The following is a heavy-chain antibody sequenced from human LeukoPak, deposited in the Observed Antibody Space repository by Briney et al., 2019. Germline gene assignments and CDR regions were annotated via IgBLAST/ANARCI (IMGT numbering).Heavy chain of an antibody. Sequence: GGFLRLSCAASGFTFSTYGMHWVRQAPGKGLEWVAVITNDGNYEKYADAVRGRFTISRDNSKNTLYLQMNSLSAEDTAVYYCARDSITGDNSLDFWGRGTLVTVSS. V-gene: IGHV3-33*05. D-gene: IGHD7-27*01. CDR2: ITNDGNYE. CDR3: ARDSITGDNSLDF. CDR1: GFTFSTYG. J-gene: IGHJ4*02.